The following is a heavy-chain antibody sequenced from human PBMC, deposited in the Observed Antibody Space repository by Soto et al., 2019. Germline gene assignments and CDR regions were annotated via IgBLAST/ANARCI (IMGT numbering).Heavy chain of an antibody. CDR3: ARQVAVAGTWNYYYYYMDV. CDR1: GGSFSGYY. J-gene: IGHJ6*03. V-gene: IGHV4-34*01. D-gene: IGHD6-19*01. Sequence: SETLSLTCAVYGGSFSGYYWSWIRQPPGKGLEWIGEINHSGSTNYNPSLKSRVTISVDTSKNQFSLKLSSVAAADTAVYYCARQVAVAGTWNYYYYYMDVWGKGTTVTVSS. CDR2: INHSGST.